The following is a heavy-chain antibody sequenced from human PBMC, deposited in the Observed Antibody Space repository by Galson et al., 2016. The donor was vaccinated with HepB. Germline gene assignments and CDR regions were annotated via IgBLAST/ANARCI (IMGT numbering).Heavy chain of an antibody. Sequence: SLRLSCAASGFTFSSSGMYWVRQAPGKGLEWVAVIWYDGSKKYYADSVKGRFTISRDSPKNTLYLQMNSLRDDDPAVYYCATEARNMALFHYWGQGTLVTVSS. J-gene: IGHJ4*02. V-gene: IGHV3-33*01. CDR1: GFTFSSSG. CDR3: ATEARNMALFHY. CDR2: IWYDGSKK. D-gene: IGHD2/OR15-2a*01.